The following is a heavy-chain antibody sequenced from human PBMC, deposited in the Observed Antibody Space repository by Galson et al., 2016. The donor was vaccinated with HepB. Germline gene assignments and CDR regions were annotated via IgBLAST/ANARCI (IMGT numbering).Heavy chain of an antibody. Sequence: SVKVSCKASGVTFRRYGINWVRQAPGRGLEWMGGIIPTFGTKKYAQKLQGRVTMTADASTNTAQVELSSLRYEDTAAYYCVTSFLNDYGVMKSFDYWGQGSLVTVSS. CDR3: VTSFLNDYGVMKSFDY. D-gene: IGHD4/OR15-4a*01. CDR2: IIPTFGTK. V-gene: IGHV1-69*13. J-gene: IGHJ4*02. CDR1: GVTFRRYG.